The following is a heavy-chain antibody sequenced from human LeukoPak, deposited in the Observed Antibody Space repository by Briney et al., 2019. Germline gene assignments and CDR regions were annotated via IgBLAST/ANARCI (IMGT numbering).Heavy chain of an antibody. J-gene: IGHJ4*02. D-gene: IGHD3/OR15-3a*01. V-gene: IGHV1-18*01. CDR3: VRESDLGWLPFDY. Sequence: GASVKVSCKASDYTFITNGIHWVRQAPGQGPEWMGWISAHNGKANYAQKLQGRVTMTTDTSRSTVYMELRSLRSDDTAVYYCVRESDLGWLPFDYWGQGTLVTASS. CDR2: ISAHNGKA. CDR1: DYTFITNG.